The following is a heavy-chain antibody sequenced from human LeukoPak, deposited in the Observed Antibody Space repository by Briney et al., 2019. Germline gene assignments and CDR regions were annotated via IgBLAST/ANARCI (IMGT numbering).Heavy chain of an antibody. Sequence: SETLSLTCAVYGGSFSGYYWSWIRQPPGKGLEWIGEINHSGSTNYNPSLKSRVTISVDTSKNQFSLKLSSVTAADTAVYYCARGGYSYGYAGFDYWGQGTLVTVSS. D-gene: IGHD5-18*01. J-gene: IGHJ4*02. CDR1: GGSFSGYY. V-gene: IGHV4-34*01. CDR3: ARGGYSYGYAGFDY. CDR2: INHSGST.